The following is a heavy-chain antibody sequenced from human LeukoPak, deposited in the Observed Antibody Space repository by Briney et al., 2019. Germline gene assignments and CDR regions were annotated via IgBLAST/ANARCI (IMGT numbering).Heavy chain of an antibody. CDR3: ARQGCTNGVCYVADY. CDR1: GGSISSSSYY. D-gene: IGHD2-8*01. J-gene: IGHJ4*02. V-gene: IGHV4-39*01. Sequence: SETLSLTCTVSGGSISSSSYYWGWIRQPPGKGLEWIGSIYYSGSTYYNPSPKSRVTISVDTSKNQFSLKLSSVTAADTAVYYCARQGCTNGVCYVADYWGQGTLVTVSS. CDR2: IYYSGST.